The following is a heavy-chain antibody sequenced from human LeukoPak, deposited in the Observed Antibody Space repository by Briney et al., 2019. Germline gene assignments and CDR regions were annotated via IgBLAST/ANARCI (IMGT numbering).Heavy chain of an antibody. CDR2: IYYSGST. J-gene: IGHJ6*03. D-gene: IGHD6-6*01. V-gene: IGHV4-39*07. CDR3: ARRELEARPDYYYYYYMDV. Sequence: SETLSLTCTVSGGSISSSSYYWGWIRQPPGKGLEWIGSIYYSGSTYYNPSLKSRVTISVDTSKNQFSLKLSSVTAADTAVYYCARRELEARPDYYYYYYMDVWGKGTTVTVSS. CDR1: GGSISSSSYY.